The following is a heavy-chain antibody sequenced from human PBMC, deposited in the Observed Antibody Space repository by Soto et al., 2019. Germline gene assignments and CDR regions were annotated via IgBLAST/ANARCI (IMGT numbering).Heavy chain of an antibody. CDR1: GFTLINYG. CDR3: ARERRWEPLPY. Sequence: QVQLVQSGAEVKKPGTSVKVSCKASGFTLINYGITWVRQAPGQGLEWMGWVSGNNRNTNYALKFEDRLAMTTDTSPNAAHMELRDLRLDGTAVYFCARERRWEPLPYWGQGTVVTASS. V-gene: IGHV1-18*01. J-gene: IGHJ1*01. D-gene: IGHD1-26*01. CDR2: VSGNNRNT.